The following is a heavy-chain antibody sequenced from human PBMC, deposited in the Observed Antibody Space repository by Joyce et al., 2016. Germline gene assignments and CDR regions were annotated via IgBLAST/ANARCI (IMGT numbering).Heavy chain of an antibody. D-gene: IGHD2-8*01. CDR3: ARSSYTNGIFDY. J-gene: IGHJ4*02. V-gene: IGHV3-21*01. Sequence: EVQLVESGGGLVKPGGSLRLSCGASGFTFSSYSRGWVRQAPGKGLQWVSSLSSSSSYRKYTDSVKGRFTISRDNAKNSLYLQMNSLRVEDTAVYYCARSSYTNGIFDYWGQGTLVTVSS. CDR2: LSSSSSYR. CDR1: GFTFSSYS.